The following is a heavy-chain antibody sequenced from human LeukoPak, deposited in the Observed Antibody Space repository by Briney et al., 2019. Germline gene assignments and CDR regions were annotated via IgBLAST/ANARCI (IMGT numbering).Heavy chain of an antibody. J-gene: IGHJ6*03. V-gene: IGHV3-21*01. Sequence: GASLRLSFAALASTLSSYSMNWVRQAPGKGLEWVSSISISSRYIYYADSVKGRFTISRDNAKNSLYLQMNSLRAEDTAVYYCARGNRYCSSTSCYNVSYYYYMDVWGKGTTVTVSS. CDR1: ASTLSSYS. CDR2: ISISSRYI. CDR3: ARGNRYCSSTSCYNVSYYYYMDV. D-gene: IGHD2-2*02.